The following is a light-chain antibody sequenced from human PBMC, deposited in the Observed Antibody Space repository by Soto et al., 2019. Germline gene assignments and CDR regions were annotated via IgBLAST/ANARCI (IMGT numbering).Light chain of an antibody. Sequence: DIQMTQSPSSLSASVGDRVTIPCRASQNIVNYLNWYQQKPGKAPKLLISAASSLQSGVPSKFSGSGSGTDFTLTISSLQPEDFATYYCQQSYSTPYTFGQGTKLEVK. CDR2: AAS. J-gene: IGKJ2*01. V-gene: IGKV1-39*01. CDR1: QNIVNY. CDR3: QQSYSTPYT.